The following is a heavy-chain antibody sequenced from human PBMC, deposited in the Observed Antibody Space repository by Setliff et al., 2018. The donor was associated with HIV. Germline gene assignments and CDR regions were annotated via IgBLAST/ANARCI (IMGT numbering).Heavy chain of an antibody. Sequence: SVKVSCKTSGGTFSSYAISWVRQAPGQGLEWMGGIIPIFGTANYAQKFQGRVTITADESTSTAYMELSSLRSEDTAVYYCARVGSIAAQTTLYYYYGMDVWGQGTTVTVSS. J-gene: IGHJ6*02. CDR2: IIPIFGTA. CDR3: ARVGSIAAQTTLYYYYGMDV. CDR1: GGTFSSYA. V-gene: IGHV1-69*13. D-gene: IGHD6-6*01.